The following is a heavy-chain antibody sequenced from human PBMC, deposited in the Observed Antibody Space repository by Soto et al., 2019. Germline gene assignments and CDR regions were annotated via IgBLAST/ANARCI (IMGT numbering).Heavy chain of an antibody. CDR2: MYNSGST. J-gene: IGHJ4*02. CDR3: ARGPNYDQYSPIDY. V-gene: IGHV4-59*11. CDR1: GGSLNSHY. Sequence: PSDTLSLTCTVSGGSLNSHYWSWIRQPPGKGLEWVGYMYNSGSTDYNPALKSRVTISVDTSKNQFSLKLTSVTTADTAVYYCARGPNYDQYSPIDYWGQGTLVNVSS. D-gene: IGHD3-3*01.